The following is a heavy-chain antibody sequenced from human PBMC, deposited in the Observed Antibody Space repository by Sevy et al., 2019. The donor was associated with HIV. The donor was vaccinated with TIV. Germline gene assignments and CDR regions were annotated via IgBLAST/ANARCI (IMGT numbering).Heavy chain of an antibody. CDR3: ARDCSSTSCLWGLDV. CDR1: GFSFSRYW. Sequence: GGSLKLSCAASGFSFSRYWRSWVRQAPGKGLEGMANIKKEGSEKKYVDSVKGRFTISRYNAKNSLFLQMNSLRAEDTAVYYCARDCSSTSCLWGLDVWGQGTTVTVSS. D-gene: IGHD2-2*01. V-gene: IGHV3-7*03. J-gene: IGHJ6*02. CDR2: IKKEGSEK.